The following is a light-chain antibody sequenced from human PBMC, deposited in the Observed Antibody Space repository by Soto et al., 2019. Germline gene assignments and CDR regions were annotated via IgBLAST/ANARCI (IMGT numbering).Light chain of an antibody. CDR1: QSVNNNY. J-gene: IGKJ2*01. CDR2: SAS. Sequence: DIVLTQSPGTLSLSPGERATFSCRASQSVNNNYLAWYQQKPDQTPRLLVSSASTRATGIPDRFSGSGSGTDFTLTISRLEPEDFAVYYCQHYGSSPPLYTFGQGTKLEIK. CDR3: QHYGSSPPLYT. V-gene: IGKV3-20*01.